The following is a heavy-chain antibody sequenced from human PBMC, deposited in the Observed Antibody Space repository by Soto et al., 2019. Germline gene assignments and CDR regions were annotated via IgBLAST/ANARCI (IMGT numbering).Heavy chain of an antibody. D-gene: IGHD3-22*01. V-gene: IGHV3-21*04. J-gene: IGHJ4*02. CDR1: GFTFSSYS. CDR2: VSSSSSYI. Sequence: PGGSLRLSCAASGFTFSSYSMNWVRQAPGKGLEWVSSVSSSSSYIYYADSLKGRFTISRDNAENSLYLQMNSLRAEDTAVYYCAKAMYYYDSSGPYYFDYWGQGTLVTVSS. CDR3: AKAMYYYDSSGPYYFDY.